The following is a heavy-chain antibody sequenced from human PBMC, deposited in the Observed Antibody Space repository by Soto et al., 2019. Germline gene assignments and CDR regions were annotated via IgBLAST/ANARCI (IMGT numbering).Heavy chain of an antibody. Sequence: QLQLQESGPGLVKPSETLSLTCTVSGGSISSSSYYWGWIRQPPGKGLEWIGSIYYSGSTYYNPSLKSRVTISVDTSKNQFSLKLSSVTAADTAVYYCARQRQPRYCSGGSCYVGYFQHWGQGTLVTVSS. D-gene: IGHD2-15*01. J-gene: IGHJ1*01. CDR2: IYYSGST. CDR1: GGSISSSSYY. V-gene: IGHV4-39*01. CDR3: ARQRQPRYCSGGSCYVGYFQH.